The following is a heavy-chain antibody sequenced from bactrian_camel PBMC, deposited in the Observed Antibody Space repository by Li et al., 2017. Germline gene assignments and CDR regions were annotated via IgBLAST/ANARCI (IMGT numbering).Heavy chain of an antibody. CDR1: GFTFSSYS. CDR2: ISSSRTT. CDR3: ATGGVLWVGRNPLPYRDFGY. J-gene: IGHJ6*01. V-gene: IGHV3S1*01. D-gene: IGHD5*01. Sequence: HVQLVESGGGSVQAGGSLRLSCAASGFTFSSYSMYWVRQTPGKGLEWVSTISSSRTTYYTDSVKGRFTFSRDNAENTVYLQMNSLKSEDTALYYCATGGVLWVGRNPLPYRDFGYWGQGTQVTVS.